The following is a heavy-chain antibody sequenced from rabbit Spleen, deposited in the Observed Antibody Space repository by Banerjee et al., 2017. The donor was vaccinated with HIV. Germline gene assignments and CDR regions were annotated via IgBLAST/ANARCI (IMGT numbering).Heavy chain of an antibody. CDR3: ARDLVTAIGWNFAL. J-gene: IGHJ6*01. Sequence: QEQLVESGGGLVQPGGSLKLSCKASGFDFSDYGMSWVRQAPGKGLEWITCINIATGKSVYASWVSGRFIMSRTSSTTVTLQMTSLTAADTATYFCARDLVTAIGWNFALWGPGTLVTVS. V-gene: IGHV1S47*01. D-gene: IGHD7-1*01. CDR1: GFDFSDYG. CDR2: INIATGKS.